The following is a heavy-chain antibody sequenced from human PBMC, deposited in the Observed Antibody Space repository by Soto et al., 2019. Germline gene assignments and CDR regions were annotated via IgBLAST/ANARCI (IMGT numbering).Heavy chain of an antibody. CDR3: ARDNGIAGSFDP. CDR1: GFTFRSYS. D-gene: IGHD6-13*01. J-gene: IGHJ5*02. CDR2: ISISGTAI. V-gene: IGHV3-48*02. Sequence: GSRGLSCAASGFTFRSYSMNWVRQAPGKGLEWVSYISISGTAIYYADSVKGRFTISRDDAKNSLYLQMNSLRDEDTSVYYCARDNGIAGSFDPWGQGALVTVSS.